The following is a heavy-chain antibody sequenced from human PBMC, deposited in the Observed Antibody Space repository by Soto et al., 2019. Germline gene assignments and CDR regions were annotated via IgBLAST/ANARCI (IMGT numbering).Heavy chain of an antibody. CDR3: ARDASLTSIAASGAGLGHFDY. V-gene: IGHV3-30-3*01. Sequence: GGSLRLSCAASGFTFSSYAMHWVRQAPGKGLEWVALISYDGLNTYYVESVKGRFTISRDNSKNTVYLQMNSLRSEDTAVYYCARDASLTSIAASGAGLGHFDYWGQGTLVTVSS. J-gene: IGHJ4*02. CDR1: GFTFSSYA. CDR2: ISYDGLNT. D-gene: IGHD6-13*01.